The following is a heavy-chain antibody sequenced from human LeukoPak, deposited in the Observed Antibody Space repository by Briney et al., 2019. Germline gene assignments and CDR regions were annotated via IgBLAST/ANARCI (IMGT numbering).Heavy chain of an antibody. D-gene: IGHD3-22*01. J-gene: IGHJ4*02. CDR3: AKDLHYYDSSGDLDY. Sequence: GSLLLSCAASGFPFSSYAMSWVRQAPGKGLEWVSAISGSGGSTYYADSVKGRFTISRDNSKNTLYLQMNSLRAEDTAVYYCAKDLHYYDSSGDLDYWGQGTLVTVSS. CDR2: ISGSGGST. V-gene: IGHV3-23*01. CDR1: GFPFSSYA.